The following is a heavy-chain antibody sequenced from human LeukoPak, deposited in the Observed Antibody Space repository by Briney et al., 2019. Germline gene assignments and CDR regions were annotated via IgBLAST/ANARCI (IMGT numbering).Heavy chain of an antibody. D-gene: IGHD1-26*01. CDR2: ISDSGDST. CDR1: GFTFRIFG. V-gene: IGHV3-23*01. CDR3: AYHSGSYYPGAFDI. Sequence: PGGSLRLSCAASGFTFRIFGLNWVRQAPGKGPEWVSYISDSGDSTYYADSVKGRFTISRDNSKNTLYLQMNSLRAEDTAVYYCAYHSGSYYPGAFDIWGQGTMVTVSS. J-gene: IGHJ3*02.